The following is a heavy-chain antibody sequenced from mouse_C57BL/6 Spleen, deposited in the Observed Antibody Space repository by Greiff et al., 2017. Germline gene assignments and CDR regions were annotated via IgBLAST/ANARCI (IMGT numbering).Heavy chain of an antibody. J-gene: IGHJ2*01. Sequence: VQLKQSGPELVKPGASVKISCKASGYSFTGYYMNWVKQSPEKSLEWIGEINPSTGGTTYNQKFKAKATLTVDKSSSTAYMQLKSLTSEDSAVYYCARNGNHLDYWGQGTTLTVSS. CDR1: GYSFTGYY. V-gene: IGHV1-42*01. CDR2: INPSTGGT. D-gene: IGHD2-1*01. CDR3: ARNGNHLDY.